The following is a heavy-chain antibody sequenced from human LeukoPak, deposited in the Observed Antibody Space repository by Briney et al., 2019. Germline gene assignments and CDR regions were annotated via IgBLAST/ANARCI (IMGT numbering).Heavy chain of an antibody. CDR1: GFTFGTYA. CDR2: ISGSGGST. V-gene: IGHV3-23*01. J-gene: IGHJ4*02. D-gene: IGHD3-22*01. CDR3: AKDQDYDSSGYYSAFFDY. Sequence: PGGSLRLSCAASGFTFGTYAMSWVRQAPGKGLEWGSGISGSGGSTYYADSGKGRFTISRDNSKTTLYLQMNSLRAEDTAVYYCAKDQDYDSSGYYSAFFDYWGQGTLVTVSS.